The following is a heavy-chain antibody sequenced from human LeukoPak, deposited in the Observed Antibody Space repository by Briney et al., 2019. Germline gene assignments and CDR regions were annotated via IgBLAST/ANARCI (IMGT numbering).Heavy chain of an antibody. CDR1: GFTFSSYW. CDR2: ISSSSSYI. CDR3: ARDYVVPAAIGNLNWFDP. J-gene: IGHJ5*02. Sequence: GGSLRLSCAASGFTFSSYWMHWVRQAPGKGLEWVSSISSSSSYIYYADSVKGRFTISRDNAKNSLYLQMNSLRAEDTAVYYCARDYVVPAAIGNLNWFDPWGQGTLVTVSS. V-gene: IGHV3-21*01. D-gene: IGHD2-2*02.